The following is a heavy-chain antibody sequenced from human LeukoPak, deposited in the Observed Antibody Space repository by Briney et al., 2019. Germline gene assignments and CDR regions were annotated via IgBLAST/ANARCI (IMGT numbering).Heavy chain of an antibody. Sequence: KPSETLSLTCTVSGGSISGYYWSWIRQPPGKGLEWIGYIHYSGNTNYNPSLKSRLTISVDTSKNQFSLKMNSVTAADTAVYYCARGRWLQLMIFDYWGQGTLVTVSS. CDR2: IHYSGNT. D-gene: IGHD5-24*01. J-gene: IGHJ4*02. V-gene: IGHV4-59*01. CDR3: ARGRWLQLMIFDY. CDR1: GGSISGYY.